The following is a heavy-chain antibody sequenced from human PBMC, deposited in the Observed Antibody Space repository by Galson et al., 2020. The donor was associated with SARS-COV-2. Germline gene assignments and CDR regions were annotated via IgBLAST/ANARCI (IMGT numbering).Heavy chain of an antibody. CDR3: ARLPNKMATVTTGAFDV. D-gene: IGHD4-17*01. CDR2: INHSGRT. CDR1: GGSFSGYY. Sequence: SETLSLTCAVYGGSFSGYYWSWIRQPPGKGLEWIGEINHSGRTNDNPSLESRVTISVDTSKNQFSLKLSSVTAADTAMYYCARLPNKMATVTTGAFDVWGQGTMVIVSS. J-gene: IGHJ3*01. V-gene: IGHV4-34*01.